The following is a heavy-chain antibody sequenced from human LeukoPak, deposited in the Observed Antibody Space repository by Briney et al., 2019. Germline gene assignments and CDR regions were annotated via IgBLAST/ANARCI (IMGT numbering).Heavy chain of an antibody. CDR3: ARQALWFFDH. D-gene: IGHD2-21*01. J-gene: IGHJ4*02. V-gene: IGHV4-39*01. CDR2: ISYGGST. Sequence: SETLSLTCTVSGGSISSNSNYWAWIRQPPGRGLEWIGSISYGGSTYYSPSLESRVTISVDTSKNQFSLRLSSVTAADTAVYYCARQALWFFDHWGQGARVTVSS. CDR1: GGSISSNSNY.